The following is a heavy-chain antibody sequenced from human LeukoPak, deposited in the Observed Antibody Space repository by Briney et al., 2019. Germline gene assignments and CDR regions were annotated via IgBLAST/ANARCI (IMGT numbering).Heavy chain of an antibody. D-gene: IGHD2-2*01. Sequence: ASVKVSCKASGYTFTSYYMHWVRQAPGQGLEWMGIINPSGGSTSYAQKFQGRVTMTRDTSTSTVYMELSSLRSEDTAVYYCASLPNGYCSGTSCYLDWGQGTLVTVSS. CDR2: INPSGGST. CDR3: ASLPNGYCSGTSCYLD. J-gene: IGHJ4*02. V-gene: IGHV1-46*01. CDR1: GYTFTSYY.